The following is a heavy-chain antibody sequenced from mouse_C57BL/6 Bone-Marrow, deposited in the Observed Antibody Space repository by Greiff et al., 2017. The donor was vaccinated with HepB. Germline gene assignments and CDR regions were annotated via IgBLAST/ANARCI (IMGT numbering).Heavy chain of an antibody. CDR3: ARHRREFAY. Sequence: DVKLVESGGDLVKPGGSLKLSCAASGFTFSSYGMSWVRQTPDKRLEWVATISSGGSYTYYPDSVKGRFTIARDNAKNTLYLQMSSLKSEDTAMYYCARHRREFAYWGQGTLVTVSA. V-gene: IGHV5-6*02. D-gene: IGHD2-14*01. CDR1: GFTFSSYG. CDR2: ISSGGSYT. J-gene: IGHJ3*01.